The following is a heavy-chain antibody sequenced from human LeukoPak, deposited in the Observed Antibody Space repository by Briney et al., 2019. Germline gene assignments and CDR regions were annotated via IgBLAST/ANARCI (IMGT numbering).Heavy chain of an antibody. CDR1: GYTFTGYY. CDR3: VRGRNSGWYFDY. J-gene: IGHJ4*02. V-gene: IGHV1-8*03. D-gene: IGHD6-19*01. CDR2: MNPNSGNT. Sequence: ASVKVSCKASGYTFTGYYIHWVRQATGQGLEWMGWMNPNSGNTGYAQKFQGRVTITRNTSISTAYMELSSLRSEDTAVYYCVRGRNSGWYFDYWGQGTLVTVSS.